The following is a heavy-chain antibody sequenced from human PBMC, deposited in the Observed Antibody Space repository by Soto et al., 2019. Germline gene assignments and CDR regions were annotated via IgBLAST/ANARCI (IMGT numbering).Heavy chain of an antibody. D-gene: IGHD1-26*01. V-gene: IGHV3-30-3*01. CDR1: GFTFSNYA. CDR2: ISYDGINK. J-gene: IGHJ4*02. Sequence: QVQLVESGGGVVQPGRSLRLSCAASGFTFSNYAIHWVRQAPGKGLEWVAVISYDGINKYYADSVKGRFSIFRDNSKNTVYLPMNILKAEETAVYYCARDQNPSGTYQGIFGSWGQGTLVTVSS. CDR3: ARDQNPSGTYQGIFGS.